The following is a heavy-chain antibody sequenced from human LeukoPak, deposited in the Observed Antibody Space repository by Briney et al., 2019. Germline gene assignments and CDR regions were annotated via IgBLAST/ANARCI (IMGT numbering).Heavy chain of an antibody. CDR3: AKNIGGLDY. V-gene: IGHV3-30*18. J-gene: IGHJ4*02. Sequence: GGSLRLSCAASGFTFSSYGMHWVRQAPGKGLEWVAVISYDGSNKYYADSVKGRFTISRDNSKNTLYLQMNSLRADDTAVYYCAKNIGGLDYWGQGTLVTVSS. D-gene: IGHD3-16*01. CDR1: GFTFSSYG. CDR2: ISYDGSNK.